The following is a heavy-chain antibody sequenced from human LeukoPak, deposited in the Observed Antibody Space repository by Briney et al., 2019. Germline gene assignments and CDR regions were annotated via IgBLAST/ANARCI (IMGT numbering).Heavy chain of an antibody. CDR3: ARGRFGPTGRYNWFDP. Sequence: ASVKVSCKASGYIFTSYGISWVRQAPGQGLEWMGWISAYNGNTNYAQKLQGRVTMTTDTSTSTAYMELRSLRSDDTAVYYCARGRFGPTGRYNWFDPWGQGTLVTVSS. J-gene: IGHJ5*02. CDR1: GYIFTSYG. D-gene: IGHD3-10*01. CDR2: ISAYNGNT. V-gene: IGHV1-18*01.